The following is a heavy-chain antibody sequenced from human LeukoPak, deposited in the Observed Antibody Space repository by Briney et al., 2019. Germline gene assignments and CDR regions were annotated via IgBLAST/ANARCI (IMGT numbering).Heavy chain of an antibody. CDR3: ARETVAETFDY. J-gene: IGHJ4*02. V-gene: IGHV3-11*01. CDR2: ISSSADIV. CDR1: GFIFSEYY. Sequence: KPGGSLRLSCAASGFIFSEYYISWIRKAPGKGLGWSADISSSADIVSYADSVKGRFTISRDNGKDSLNLQMNSLRAEDTAVYYCARETVAETFDYWSQGTLVTVSS. D-gene: IGHD4-11*01.